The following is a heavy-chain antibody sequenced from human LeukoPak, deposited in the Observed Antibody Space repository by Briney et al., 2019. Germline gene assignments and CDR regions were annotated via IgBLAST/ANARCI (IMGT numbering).Heavy chain of an antibody. Sequence: KPSETLSLTCTVSGGSISSHYWSWIRQPPGKGLEWIGYIYYSGSTNYNPSLKSRVTISVDTSKNQFSLKLSSVTAADTAVYYCARGILRFLEWSIGDYYYYMDVWGKGTTVTVSS. CDR3: ARGILRFLEWSIGDYYYYMDV. V-gene: IGHV4-59*11. CDR2: IYYSGST. D-gene: IGHD3-3*01. J-gene: IGHJ6*03. CDR1: GGSISSHY.